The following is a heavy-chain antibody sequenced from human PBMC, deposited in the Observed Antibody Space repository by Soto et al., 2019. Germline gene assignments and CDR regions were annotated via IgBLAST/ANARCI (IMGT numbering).Heavy chain of an antibody. CDR3: AKDVVVGATTGLGDYYYYYGMDV. V-gene: IGHV3-30*18. CDR2: ISYDGSNK. J-gene: IGHJ6*02. Sequence: QPGGSLRLSCAASGFTFSSYGMHWVRQAPGKGLEWVAVISYDGSNKYYADSVKGRFTISRDNSKNTLYPQMNSLRAEDTAVYYCAKDVVVGATTGLGDYYYYYGMDVWGQGTTVTVSS. D-gene: IGHD1-26*01. CDR1: GFTFSSYG.